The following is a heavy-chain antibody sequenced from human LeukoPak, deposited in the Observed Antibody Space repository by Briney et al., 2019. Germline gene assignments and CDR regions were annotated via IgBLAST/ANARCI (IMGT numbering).Heavy chain of an antibody. D-gene: IGHD6-13*01. CDR3: ARVQQQLIPYDY. CDR2: INPSGGST. V-gene: IGHV1-46*01. J-gene: IGHJ4*02. CDR1: GYTFTSYY. Sequence: ASVKVSCKASGYTFTSYYMHWVRQAPGQGLEWMGIINPSGGSTSYAQKFQGRVTMTRDTSTSTVYMELSSLRPEDTAVYYCARVQQQLIPYDYWGQGTLVTVSS.